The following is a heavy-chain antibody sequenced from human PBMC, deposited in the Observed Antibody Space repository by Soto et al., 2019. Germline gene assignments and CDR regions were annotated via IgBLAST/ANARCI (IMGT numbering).Heavy chain of an antibody. D-gene: IGHD2-15*01. CDR1: GYSFSISDYY. V-gene: IGHV4-39*01. CDR3: APISVSLGGPYGIHV. J-gene: IGHJ6*02. CDR2: MFYSGLT. Sequence: SETLSLTCRVSGYSFSISDYYWAWIRQPPGKWLEWSGSMFYSGLTSYNPSLKSRVTLSVDTSKNQISVRLNSVTAAETAVYYCAPISVSLGGPYGIHVWGQGITVTVSS.